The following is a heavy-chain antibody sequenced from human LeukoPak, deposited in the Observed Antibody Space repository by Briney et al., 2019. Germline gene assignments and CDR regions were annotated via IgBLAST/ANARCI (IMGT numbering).Heavy chain of an antibody. J-gene: IGHJ4*02. Sequence: GGSLRLSCAASGFTFSSCAMSWVRQAPGKGLEWVSSIRGGGVNIQYAVSVKGRFTISRDNSNNTLHLQMNSLRVEDTAVYYCAKEFFGSGSYFNGVFDYWGQGTLVTVSS. CDR1: GFTFSSCA. V-gene: IGHV3-23*01. D-gene: IGHD3-10*01. CDR3: AKEFFGSGSYFNGVFDY. CDR2: IRGGGVNI.